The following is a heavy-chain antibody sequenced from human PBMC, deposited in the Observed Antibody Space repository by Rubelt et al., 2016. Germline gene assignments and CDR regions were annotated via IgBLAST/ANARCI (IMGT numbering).Heavy chain of an antibody. CDR1: GFTFSSYG. J-gene: IGHJ4*01. CDR3: VKDKNPDGNYPMGFDFDF. CDR2: ISNNGNSI. Sequence: GGGLVQPGGSLRLSCSASGFTFSSYGMHWVRQAPGKGLEYVSAISNNGNSIYYADSVRGRFTISRDNSKNTLYLQMSSLRADDTALYSCVKDKNPDGNYPMGFDFDFWGHGTLVTVSS. V-gene: IGHV3-64D*09. D-gene: IGHD4-17*01.